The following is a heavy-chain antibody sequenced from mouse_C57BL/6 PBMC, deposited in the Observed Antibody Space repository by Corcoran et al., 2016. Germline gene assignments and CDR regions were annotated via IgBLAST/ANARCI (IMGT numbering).Heavy chain of an antibody. D-gene: IGHD3-3*01. J-gene: IGHJ4*01. Sequence: EVQLQQSGPELVKPGASVKIPCKASGYTFTDYNMEWVKQSHGKSLEWIGDINPNNGGTIYNQKFKGKATLTVDKSSSTAYMELRSLTAEDTAVYYGARGRAPGYAMDYWGQGTSVTVSS. V-gene: IGHV1-18*01. CDR2: INPNNGGT. CDR1: GYTFTDYN. CDR3: ARGRAPGYAMDY.